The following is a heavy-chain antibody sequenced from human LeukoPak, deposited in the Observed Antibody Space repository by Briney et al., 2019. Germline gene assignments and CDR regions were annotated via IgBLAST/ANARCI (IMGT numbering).Heavy chain of an antibody. D-gene: IGHD1-26*01. V-gene: IGHV3-30*02. J-gene: IGHJ5*02. CDR3: AKGPYSGSYFCPDT. CDR2: SPYDRSSI. CDR1: RFTPSDYA. Sequence: PGGSLRLSCAPSRFTPSDYAMHWVRPAPGKGLEWVGGSPYDRSSIVCAGPLKGRVTNSRDTSKNTLYLQMNSRRPEDTAVYYCAKGPYSGSYFCPDTWGQGTLVTVSS.